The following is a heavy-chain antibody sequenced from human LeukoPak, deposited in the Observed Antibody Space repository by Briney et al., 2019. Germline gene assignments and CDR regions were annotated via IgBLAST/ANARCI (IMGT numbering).Heavy chain of an antibody. Sequence: PGGSLRLSCAASGFTVSSNYMSWVRQAPGKGLEWVSVIYSGGSTYYADSVKGRFTISRDNSKNTLYLQMNSLRAEDTAVYYYAREPEGDFWSGYYPYGMDVWGQGTTVTVSS. CDR2: IYSGGST. CDR1: GFTVSSNY. CDR3: AREPEGDFWSGYYPYGMDV. D-gene: IGHD3-3*01. J-gene: IGHJ6*02. V-gene: IGHV3-53*01.